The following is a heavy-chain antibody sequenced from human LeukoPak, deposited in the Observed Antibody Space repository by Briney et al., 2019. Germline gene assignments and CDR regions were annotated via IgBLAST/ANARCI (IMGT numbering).Heavy chain of an antibody. CDR1: GFTFSSYG. CDR3: ARAHRISYYDSSGYYYYYYGMDV. J-gene: IGHJ6*02. D-gene: IGHD3-22*01. V-gene: IGHV3-33*01. CDR2: IWYDGSNE. Sequence: GRSLRLSCAASGFTFSSYGMHWVRQAPGKGLEWVAVIWYDGSNEYYADSVKGRFTISRDNSKNTLYLQMNSLRAEDTAVYYCARAHRISYYDSSGYYYYYYGMDVWGQGTTVTVSS.